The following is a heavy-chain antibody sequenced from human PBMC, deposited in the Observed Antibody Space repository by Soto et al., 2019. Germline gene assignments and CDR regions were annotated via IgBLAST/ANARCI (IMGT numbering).Heavy chain of an antibody. V-gene: IGHV4-59*01. D-gene: IGHD2-15*01. CDR3: ARVGGYCSGGGCYQDYGEYSYFDL. CDR2: IYYSGST. CDR1: GSSISSYY. J-gene: IGHJ2*01. Sequence: QVQLQESGPGLVKPSETLSLTCTVSGSSISSYYWGWIRQPPGEGQERIGYIYYSGSTYYNPSLKRRVTLSVDTSKNQFSLNLASVTAADTAVYYCARVGGYCSGGGCYQDYGEYSYFDLRGRGTLVTVSS.